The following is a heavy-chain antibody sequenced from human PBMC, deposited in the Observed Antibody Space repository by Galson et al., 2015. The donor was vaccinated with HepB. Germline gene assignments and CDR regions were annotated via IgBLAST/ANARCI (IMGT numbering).Heavy chain of an antibody. CDR2: IYYSGST. CDR3: ARQGSDVVVPAAPFDY. Sequence: ETLSLTCTVSGGSISSYYWSWIRQPPGKGLEWIGYIYYSGSTNYNPSLKSRVTISVDTSKNQFSLKLSSVTAADTAVYYCARQGSDVVVPAAPFDYWGQGTLVTVSS. CDR1: GGSISSYY. V-gene: IGHV4-59*08. D-gene: IGHD2-2*01. J-gene: IGHJ4*02.